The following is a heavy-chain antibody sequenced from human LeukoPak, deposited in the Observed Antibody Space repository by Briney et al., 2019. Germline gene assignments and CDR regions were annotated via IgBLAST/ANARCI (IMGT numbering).Heavy chain of an antibody. D-gene: IGHD3-3*01. CDR3: ARASRRITIFGVGENGY. CDR1: GYTFSTCD. V-gene: IGHV1-2*02. CDR2: INPNSGGT. Sequence: ASVNVSCKASGYTFSTCDINWVRQATGQGLEWMGWINPNSGGTNYAQKFQGRVTMTRDTSISTAYMELSRLRSDDTAVYYCARASRRITIFGVGENGYWGQGTLVTVSS. J-gene: IGHJ4*02.